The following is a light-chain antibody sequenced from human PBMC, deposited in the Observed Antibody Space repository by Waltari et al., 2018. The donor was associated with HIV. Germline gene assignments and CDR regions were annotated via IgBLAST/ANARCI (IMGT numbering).Light chain of an antibody. J-gene: IGKJ1*01. Sequence: EILMTQFPDTLSVSPGERVTLSCRASQSVGTNLAWYQQKPGQAPRLLIYGASFTATDISDRFSGSGSGTDCTLTINSLQSEDFAVYYCQHYSNWPPWTFGPGTRVEMK. CDR1: QSVGTN. V-gene: IGKV3-15*01. CDR2: GAS. CDR3: QHYSNWPPWT.